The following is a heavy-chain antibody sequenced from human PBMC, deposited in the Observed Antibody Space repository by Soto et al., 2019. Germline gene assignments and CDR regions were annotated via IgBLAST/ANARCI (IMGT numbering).Heavy chain of an antibody. CDR3: TAPRDEYGSGVSWFTYGIDI. V-gene: IGHV3-23*01. J-gene: IGHJ6*02. D-gene: IGHD3-10*01. CDR2: LDGAGGST. CDR1: GFTFSDYA. Sequence: HPGGSLRLSCLASGFTFSDYAMTWVRHVPGRGLEWVASLDGAGGSTYYADSVRGRFTISRDNSQNTLFLQMKRLTVDDTAIYYCTAPRDEYGSGVSWFTYGIDIWGQGTTVTVSS.